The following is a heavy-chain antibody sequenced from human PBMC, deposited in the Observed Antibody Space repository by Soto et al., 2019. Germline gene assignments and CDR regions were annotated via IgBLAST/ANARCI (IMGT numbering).Heavy chain of an antibody. CDR1: GFTFSSYA. CDR2: ISGSGGST. J-gene: IGHJ6*02. Sequence: GGSLRLSCAASGFTFSSYAMSWVRQAPGKGLEWVSAISGSGGSTYYADSVKGRFTISRHNSKNTLYLQMNSLRAEDTAVYYCARVSVLSSTGYLVGMDVWGQGTTVTVSS. V-gene: IGHV3-23*01. D-gene: IGHD3-9*01. CDR3: ARVSVLSSTGYLVGMDV.